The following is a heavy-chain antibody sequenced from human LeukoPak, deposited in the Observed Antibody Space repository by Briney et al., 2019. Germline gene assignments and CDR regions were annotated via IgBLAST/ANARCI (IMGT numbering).Heavy chain of an antibody. V-gene: IGHV3-11*04. Sequence: GGSLRLSCAASGFTFTDYYMSWIRQAPGKGLEWVSYITNSGTTIYYADSVKGRFTISRDNSKNTLYVQMNSLRSEDTAVYYCGRRNLPPKMFDYWGQETLVTVSS. CDR2: ITNSGTTI. CDR3: GRRNLPPKMFDY. J-gene: IGHJ4*02. CDR1: GFTFTDYY. D-gene: IGHD5-24*01.